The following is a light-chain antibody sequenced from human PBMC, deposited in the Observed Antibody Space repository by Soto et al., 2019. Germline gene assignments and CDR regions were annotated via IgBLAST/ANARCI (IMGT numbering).Light chain of an antibody. V-gene: IGKV3-11*01. Sequence: EIVLTQSPATLSSSPGERATLSCRASQTVFSRLAWYQHKPGQAPRLLIYDSSNRATGIPARFSGSGSGTDFTLTIDSLEPEDFAVYYCHQRRSWPRTFGQGTKVEIK. J-gene: IGKJ1*01. CDR2: DSS. CDR3: HQRRSWPRT. CDR1: QTVFSR.